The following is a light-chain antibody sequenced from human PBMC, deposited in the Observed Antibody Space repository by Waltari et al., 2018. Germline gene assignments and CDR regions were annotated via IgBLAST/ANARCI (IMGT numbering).Light chain of an antibody. CDR3: GSYAGSDTVA. J-gene: IGLJ2*01. CDR1: SSDVGTYNV. CDR2: EAT. V-gene: IGLV2-23*01. Sequence: QFALTQPASVSGSPGQSIAISCTGTSSDVGTYNVISWYQPHPGKAPKFLIYEATKRPAGVSDRFSGSKSGNTATLTISGLQAEDEADYYCGSYAGSDTVAFGGGTEVTVL.